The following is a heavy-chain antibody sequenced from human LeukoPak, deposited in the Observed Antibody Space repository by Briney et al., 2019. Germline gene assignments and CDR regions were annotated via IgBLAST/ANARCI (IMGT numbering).Heavy chain of an antibody. D-gene: IGHD4-17*01. V-gene: IGHV3-30*02. CDR3: AKDRGSWHYGGFDY. CDR2: GYDATKT. Sequence: GGSLRLSCAASGFTFSSYAMGWVRQAPGKGLEWVTLGYDATKTDYIDSVKGRFTISRDNSKNTLYPQMKNLTTDDTAVYYCAKDRGSWHYGGFDYWGQGILVTVSS. CDR1: GFTFSSYA. J-gene: IGHJ4*02.